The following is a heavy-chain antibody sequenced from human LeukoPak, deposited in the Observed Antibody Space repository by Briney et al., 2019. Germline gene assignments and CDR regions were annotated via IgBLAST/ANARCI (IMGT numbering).Heavy chain of an antibody. J-gene: IGHJ4*02. CDR3: ARVRHSSGYYYWYFDY. D-gene: IGHD3-22*01. V-gene: IGHV3-7*01. CDR1: GFTFSSYW. CDR2: VKQDGSEK. Sequence: GGSLRLSCAASGFTFSSYWMSWVRQAPGKGLEWVANVKQDGSEKYYVDSVKGRFTISRDNAKNSLYLQMNSLRAEDTAVYYCARVRHSSGYYYWYFDYRGQGTLVTVSS.